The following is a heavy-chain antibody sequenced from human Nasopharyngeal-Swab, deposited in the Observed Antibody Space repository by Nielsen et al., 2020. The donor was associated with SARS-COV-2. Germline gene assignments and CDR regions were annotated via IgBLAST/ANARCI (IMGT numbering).Heavy chain of an antibody. CDR1: GFTFSSYS. J-gene: IGHJ5*02. Sequence: GGSLRLSCAASGFTFSSYSMNWVRQAPGKGLELVSSISSSSSYIFYADSVKGRFTISRDNAKKSLYLQMNSLRAEDTAVYYCARSPGSITMVRGVIMTGWFDPWGQGTLVTVSS. CDR2: ISSSSSYI. D-gene: IGHD3-10*01. V-gene: IGHV3-21*01. CDR3: ARSPGSITMVRGVIMTGWFDP.